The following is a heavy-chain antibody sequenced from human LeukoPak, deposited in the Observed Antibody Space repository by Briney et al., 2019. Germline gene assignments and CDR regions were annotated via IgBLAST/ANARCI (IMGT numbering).Heavy chain of an antibody. V-gene: IGHV1-2*02. J-gene: IGHJ4*02. CDR1: GYTFTGYY. CDR2: INPNSGGT. D-gene: IGHD3-9*01. CDR3: ARNDILTGYYTSFDY. Sequence: ASVKVSCKASGYTFTGYYMHWVRQAPGQGLGWMGWINPNSGGTNYAQKFQGRVTMTRDTSISTAYMELSRLRSDDTAVYYCARNDILTGYYTSFDYWGQGTLVTVSS.